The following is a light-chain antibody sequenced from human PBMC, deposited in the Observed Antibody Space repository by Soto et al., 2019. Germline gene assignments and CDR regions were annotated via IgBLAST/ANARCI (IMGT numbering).Light chain of an antibody. Sequence: EIVLTQSPGTLYLSQGERSTLSFRASQSVSSSYLAWYQQKPGQAPRLLIYAASSRTTGIPDRFSGSGSGTDFTLTINRLEPEDFAVYYRQQYGSSITFGQGTRLEIK. CDR2: AAS. V-gene: IGKV3-20*01. J-gene: IGKJ5*01. CDR1: QSVSSSY. CDR3: QQYGSSIT.